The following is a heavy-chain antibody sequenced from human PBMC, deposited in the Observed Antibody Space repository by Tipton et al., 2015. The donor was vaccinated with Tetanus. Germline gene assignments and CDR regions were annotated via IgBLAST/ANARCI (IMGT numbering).Heavy chain of an antibody. D-gene: IGHD2-15*01. V-gene: IGHV1-18*01. CDR3: ARDRCSDVTCYFEMGG. J-gene: IGHJ4*02. Sequence: QVQLVQSGAEVKKPGASVKVSCKISGYTFTSYGINWVRLAPGQGLEWMGWISAKTGATYYAQKVQGRVTMTTDTSTSTAYMELRSLRSDDTAVYYCARDRCSDVTCYFEMGGWGQGTLVTVSS. CDR2: ISAKTGAT. CDR1: GYTFTSYG.